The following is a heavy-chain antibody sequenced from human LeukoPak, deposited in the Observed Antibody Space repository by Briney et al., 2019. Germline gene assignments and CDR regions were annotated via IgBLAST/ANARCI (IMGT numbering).Heavy chain of an antibody. CDR2: VWYDGSKE. Sequence: GGSLRLSCAASGFSFSSYWMTWVRQAPGKGLEWLAFVWYDGSKEEYADSAKGRFTISRDNSQNTLYLQMNSLGAEDTAVYYCAKENILIRGILLQVTGARGAIDHWGQGTLVTVSS. CDR3: AKENILIRGILLQVTGARGAIDH. J-gene: IGHJ4*02. CDR1: GFSFSSYW. D-gene: IGHD3-9*01. V-gene: IGHV3-30*02.